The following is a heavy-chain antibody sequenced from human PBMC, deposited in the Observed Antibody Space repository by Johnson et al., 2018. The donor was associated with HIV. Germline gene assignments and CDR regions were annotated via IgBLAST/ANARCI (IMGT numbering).Heavy chain of an antibody. Sequence: VQLVESGGGWVKPGGSLSLSCAAYGFTFSDSYMNWIRQAPGKGLEWVSYISGSDGAIWYADSVKGRFTVSRDNAKNSFYLQMNSLRAEDTAVYYCARSVNAGRPFDIWGQGTLVTVSS. V-gene: IGHV3-11*04. CDR2: ISGSDGAI. J-gene: IGHJ3*02. CDR1: GFTFSDSY. CDR3: ARSVNAGRPFDI. D-gene: IGHD2-8*01.